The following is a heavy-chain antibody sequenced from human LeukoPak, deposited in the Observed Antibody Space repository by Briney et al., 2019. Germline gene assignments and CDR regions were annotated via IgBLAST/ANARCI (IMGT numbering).Heavy chain of an antibody. V-gene: IGHV3-21*01. Sequence: AGGSLRLSCAASGFSFNTYSMTWVRQAPGKGLEWVSIISRTSESTFYADSVKGRFTISRDNAKNSLYLQMNSLRAEDTAVYYCARRLRRNYFDYWGQGTLVTVSS. CDR1: GFSFNTYS. D-gene: IGHD4-17*01. CDR3: ARRLRRNYFDY. CDR2: ISRTSEST. J-gene: IGHJ4*02.